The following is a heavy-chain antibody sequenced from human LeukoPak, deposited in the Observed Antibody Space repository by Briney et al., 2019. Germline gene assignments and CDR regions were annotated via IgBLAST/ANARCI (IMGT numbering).Heavy chain of an antibody. Sequence: GGSLRLSCAASGCTFISYWMHWVRQAPGKGLVWVSRINSDGSSTSCADSVKGRFTISRDNAKNTLYLQMNSLRAEDTAVYYCARGSLWGSFDYWGQGTLVTVSS. CDR1: GCTFISYW. CDR3: ARGSLWGSFDY. CDR2: INSDGSST. V-gene: IGHV3-74*01. D-gene: IGHD7-27*01. J-gene: IGHJ4*02.